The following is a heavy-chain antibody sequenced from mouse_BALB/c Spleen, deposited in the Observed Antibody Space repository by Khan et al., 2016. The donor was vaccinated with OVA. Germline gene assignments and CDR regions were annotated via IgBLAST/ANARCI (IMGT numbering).Heavy chain of an antibody. CDR2: ISYGGST. J-gene: IGHJ4*01. CDR3: ARKNYYGYAMDY. CDR1: GYSITSDYA. Sequence: VQLQESGPGLVKPSQSLSLTCTVTGYSITSDYAWDWIRQFPGNKLEWMGYISYGGSTSYNPSLKSRISITRDTSKNQFFLQLNSVTTEDTATYYCARKNYYGYAMDYGGQGTSVTVSS. D-gene: IGHD1-1*01. V-gene: IGHV3-2*02.